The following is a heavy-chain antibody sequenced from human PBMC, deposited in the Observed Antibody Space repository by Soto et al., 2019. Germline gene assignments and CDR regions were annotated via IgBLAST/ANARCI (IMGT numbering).Heavy chain of an antibody. V-gene: IGHV1-8*01. CDR1: GYTFTSYS. J-gene: IGHJ5*02. CDR3: ARDYGGSSGWFDP. Sequence: QVQLVQSGAEVKKPGASVKVSCKASGYTFTSYSINWVRQATGQGLEWVGWMNTNSGNTCYAQKFQGRVTMTRDTSISTAYMELSSLTFEDTAVYYCARDYGGSSGWFDPWGQGTLVTVSS. D-gene: IGHD2-15*01. CDR2: MNTNSGNT.